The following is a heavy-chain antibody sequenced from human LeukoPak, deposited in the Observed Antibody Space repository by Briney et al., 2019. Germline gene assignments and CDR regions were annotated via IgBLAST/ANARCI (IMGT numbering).Heavy chain of an antibody. CDR1: GFSLSTSGMC. CDR3: ARIRGDYYDSSGYYPRDYYYMDV. D-gene: IGHD3-22*01. J-gene: IGHJ6*03. V-gene: IGHV2-70*11. Sequence: SGPALVKPTQTLTLTCTFSGFSLSTSGMCVNWIRQPPGKALEWLARIDWDDDKYYSTSLKTRLTISKDTSKKQVVLTMTNMDPVDTATYYCARIRGDYYDSSGYYPRDYYYMDVWGKGTTVTVSS. CDR2: IDWDDDK.